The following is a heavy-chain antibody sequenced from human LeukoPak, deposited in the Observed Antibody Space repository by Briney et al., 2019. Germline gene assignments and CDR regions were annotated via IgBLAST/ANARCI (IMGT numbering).Heavy chain of an antibody. D-gene: IGHD3-10*01. J-gene: IGHJ6*03. CDR2: MNPNSGNT. CDR1: GYTFTSYD. CDR3: AREAYGSGSFRTDYYYMDV. Sequence: ASVNVSCKASGYTFTSYDINWVRQATGQGLEWMGWMNPNSGNTGYAQKFQGRVTMTRNTSISTAYMELSSLRSDDTAVYYCAREAYGSGSFRTDYYYMDVWGKGTTVTISS. V-gene: IGHV1-8*01.